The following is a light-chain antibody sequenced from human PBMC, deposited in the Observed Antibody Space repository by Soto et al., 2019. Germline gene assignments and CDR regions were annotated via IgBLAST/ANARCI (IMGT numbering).Light chain of an antibody. CDR1: SSNIGAGFD. CDR3: QAFDTSLSVSL. J-gene: IGLJ3*02. CDR2: GGN. V-gene: IGLV1-40*01. Sequence: QSVLTQQPSVSGAPGQTVTIACTGSSSNIGAGFDVYWYQQIPGTAPKLLISGGNNRPLGVPDRFTASTSSASGSLVITRLQTEDGGDYHCQAFDTSLSVSLFGRGTKVTVL.